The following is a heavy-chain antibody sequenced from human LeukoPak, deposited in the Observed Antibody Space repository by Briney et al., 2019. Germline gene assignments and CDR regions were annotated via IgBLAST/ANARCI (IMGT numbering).Heavy chain of an antibody. J-gene: IGHJ6*04. D-gene: IGHD2-2*01. CDR3: ARRGKCRSSNCYEGRWDYYYRMDG. CDR1: GFTFSYFA. CDR2: VSSNGDKT. V-gene: IGHV3-64*02. Sequence: PGGSLRLSCAASGFTFSYFAMHWVRQAPGKGLEYISAVSSNGDKTYYADSVKGRFSISRDNSKNTLYLQMGSLRAEDMAVYYCARRGKCRSSNCYEGRWDYYYRMDGLGRGTTVTGPS.